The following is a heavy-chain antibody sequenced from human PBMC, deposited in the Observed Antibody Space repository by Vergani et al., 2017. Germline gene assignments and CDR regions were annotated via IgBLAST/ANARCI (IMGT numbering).Heavy chain of an antibody. J-gene: IGHJ6*02. D-gene: IGHD6-13*01. V-gene: IGHV3-23*04. CDR2: NSGRGGST. Sequence: EEQRGESGGGGGQQGGSLRLSCAASGIKFSRYARSGVGKAPGKGLGGVSGNSGRGGSTYYADSVKGRFTISRDSSKNTLYLQMNSLRAEDTAVYYCAKALIAAAGYYYYYGMDVWGQGTTVTVSS. CDR3: AKALIAAAGYYYYYGMDV. CDR1: GIKFSRYA.